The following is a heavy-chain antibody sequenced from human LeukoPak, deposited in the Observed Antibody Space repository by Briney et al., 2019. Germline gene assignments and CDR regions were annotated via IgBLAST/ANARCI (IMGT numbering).Heavy chain of an antibody. CDR2: ISYDGSNK. J-gene: IGHJ5*02. CDR3: ARGQGLLSSWFDP. CDR1: GFTFSSYG. V-gene: IGHV3-30*03. D-gene: IGHD2-2*01. Sequence: PGGSLRLSCAAPGFTFSSYGMHWVRQAPGKGLEWVAVISYDGSNKYYADSVKGRFTISRDNSKNTLYLQMNSLRAEDTAVYYCARGQGLLSSWFDPWGQGTLVTVSS.